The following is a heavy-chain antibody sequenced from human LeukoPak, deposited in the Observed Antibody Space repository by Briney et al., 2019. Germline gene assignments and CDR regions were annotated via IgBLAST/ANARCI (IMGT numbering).Heavy chain of an antibody. D-gene: IGHD3-10*01. CDR3: ARDGAVLLWFGELSR. Sequence: SETLSLTCTVSGGSISSSSYYWGWIRQPPGKGLEWIGSIYHSGSTYYNPSLKSRVTISVDTSKNQFSLKLSSVTAADTAVYYCARDGAVLLWFGELSRWGQGTLVTVSS. V-gene: IGHV4-39*07. CDR1: GGSISSSSYY. CDR2: IYHSGST. J-gene: IGHJ4*02.